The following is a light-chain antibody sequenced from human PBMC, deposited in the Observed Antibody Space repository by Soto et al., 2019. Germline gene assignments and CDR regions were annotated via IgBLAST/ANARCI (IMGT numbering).Light chain of an antibody. J-gene: IGKJ1*01. CDR1: QSVSSY. CDR3: QRRSNWSTT. Sequence: EIDMTQSPATLSVSPVEIATLSCMASQSVSSYLAWYQQKPGQPPRLLIYDASNRATGIPARFSGSGSGTDFTLTISSLEPEDFAVYYCQRRSNWSTTFGQGTKVDIK. V-gene: IGKV3-11*01. CDR2: DAS.